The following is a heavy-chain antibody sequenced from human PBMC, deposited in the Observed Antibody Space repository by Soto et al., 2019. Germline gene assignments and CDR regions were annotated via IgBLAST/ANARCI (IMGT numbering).Heavy chain of an antibody. D-gene: IGHD2-15*01. Sequence: QVQLVQSGAEVKKPGSSVKVSCKASGGTFSNYAITWVRQAPGQGLEWLGRIIPIFGTGDYAQKFQGRVTLSADESTATADMELSSLRSDDTAGYYCAKVGGREGYFGNWFDPWGQGTLVTVSS. CDR2: IIPIFGTG. CDR3: AKVGGREGYFGNWFDP. CDR1: GGTFSNYA. V-gene: IGHV1-69*15. J-gene: IGHJ5*02.